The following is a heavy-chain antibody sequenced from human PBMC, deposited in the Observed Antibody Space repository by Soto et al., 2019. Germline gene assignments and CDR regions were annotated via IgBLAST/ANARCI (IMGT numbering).Heavy chain of an antibody. J-gene: IGHJ6*02. V-gene: IGHV1-69*12. CDR1: GGTFSSYA. CDR2: IIPIFGTA. D-gene: IGHD3-16*02. CDR3: AREPMITFGGVIDSTRYYGRDV. Sequence: QVQLVQSGAEVKKPGSSVKVSCKASGGTFSSYAISWVRQATGQGLEWMGGIIPIFGTANYAQKFQGRVTSTADESTSTAYMELSSLRSEDTAVYYCAREPMITFGGVIDSTRYYGRDVWGQGTTVTVSS.